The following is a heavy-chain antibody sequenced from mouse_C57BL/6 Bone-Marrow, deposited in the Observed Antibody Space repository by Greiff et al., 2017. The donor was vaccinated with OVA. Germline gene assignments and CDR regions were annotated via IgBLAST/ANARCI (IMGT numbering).Heavy chain of an antibody. D-gene: IGHD1-1*01. V-gene: IGHV2-9*01. CDR1: GFSLTSYG. J-gene: IGHJ1*03. CDR3: AKHSRRSYGSTYWYFDV. CDR2: IWGGGST. Sequence: VMLVESGPGLVAPSQSLSITCTVSGFSLTSYGVDWVRQPPGKGLEWLGVIWGGGSTNYNSALMSRLSISKDNSKSQVFLKMNSLQTDDTAMYYCAKHSRRSYGSTYWYFDVWGTGTTVTVSS.